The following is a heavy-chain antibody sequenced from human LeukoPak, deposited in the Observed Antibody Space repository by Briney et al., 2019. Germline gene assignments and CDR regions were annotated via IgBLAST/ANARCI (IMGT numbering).Heavy chain of an antibody. D-gene: IGHD1-26*01. CDR1: GGSFSGYY. CDR2: INHSGST. Sequence: PSETLSLTCAVYGGSFSGYYWSWIRQPPGKGLEWIGEINHSGSTNYNPSLKSRVTISVDTSKNQFSLKLSSVTAADTAVYYCARRGSFSRPFDYWGQGTLVTVSS. CDR3: ARRGSFSRPFDY. J-gene: IGHJ4*02. V-gene: IGHV4-34*01.